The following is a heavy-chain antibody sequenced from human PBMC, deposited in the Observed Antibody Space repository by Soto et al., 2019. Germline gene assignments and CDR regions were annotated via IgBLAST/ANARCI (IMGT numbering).Heavy chain of an antibody. CDR3: ARGVMAAAGSEVDY. V-gene: IGHV3-21*01. J-gene: IGHJ4*02. D-gene: IGHD6-13*01. CDR2: ITGSGGYT. CDR1: GFSFSTYS. Sequence: DVQVVESGGGLVQPGGSLRLSCAAYGFSFSTYSMNWVRQAPGKGLEWVSSITGSGGYTYYADSLKGRFTISRDNAKHSLFLQMNSLRAEDTAVYFCARGVMAAAGSEVDYWGQGTLVTVSS.